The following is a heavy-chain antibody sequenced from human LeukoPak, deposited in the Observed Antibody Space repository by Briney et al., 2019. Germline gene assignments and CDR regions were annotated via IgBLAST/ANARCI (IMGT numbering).Heavy chain of an antibody. CDR3: ARGRPTMVRGVIMDY. CDR2: INHSGST. J-gene: IGHJ4*02. CDR1: GGSFSGYY. D-gene: IGHD3-10*01. Sequence: SETLSLTCAVYGGSFSGYYWSWIRQPPGKGLEWIGEINHSGSTNYNPSLKSRVTISVDTSKNQFSLKLSSVTAADTAVYYCARGRPTMVRGVIMDYWGQGTLVTVSS. V-gene: IGHV4-34*01.